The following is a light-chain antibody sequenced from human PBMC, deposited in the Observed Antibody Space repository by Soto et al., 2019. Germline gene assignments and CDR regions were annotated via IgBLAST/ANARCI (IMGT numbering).Light chain of an antibody. V-gene: IGKV3-20*01. CDR1: QSVSNNY. CDR2: GAS. CDR3: QQYGGSPRT. Sequence: EIVLTQSPGTLSLSPGERATLACRASQSVSNNYLDWYQQKPGQAPRLLLYGASSSATGMPDRFSGSGSGTEFTPTTSRLEPEDFAGFYCQQYGGSPRTFGQGTRVEIK. J-gene: IGKJ1*01.